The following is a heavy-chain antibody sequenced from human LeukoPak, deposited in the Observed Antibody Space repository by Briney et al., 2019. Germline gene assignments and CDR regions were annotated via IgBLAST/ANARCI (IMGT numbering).Heavy chain of an antibody. V-gene: IGHV4-39*07. CDR1: GDSITSNDFY. J-gene: IGHJ6*02. D-gene: IGHD1-26*01. CDR3: ARDRAGATRAYYNGMDV. Sequence: SETLSLTCTVSGDSITSNDFYWGWIRQAPGKGLEWIGSIHYSGTTYYNPSLKSRVTISVDTSKNQFSLKLSSVTAADTAVYYCARDRAGATRAYYNGMDVWGQGTTVTVSS. CDR2: IHYSGTT.